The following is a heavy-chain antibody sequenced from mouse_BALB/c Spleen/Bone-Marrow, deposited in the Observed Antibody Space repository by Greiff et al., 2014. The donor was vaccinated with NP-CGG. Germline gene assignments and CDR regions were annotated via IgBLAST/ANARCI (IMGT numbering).Heavy chain of an antibody. Sequence: VHLVESGAELVKPGASAKLSCKASGYTFTTYWMQWVKQRPGQGLEWIGEINPSNGRTNYNEKFKRKATLTVDKSSSTAYMQLSSLTSEDSAVYYCARGDGKYAFAYWGQGTLVTVSA. D-gene: IGHD2-1*01. CDR3: ARGDGKYAFAY. J-gene: IGHJ3*01. CDR2: INPSNGRT. CDR1: GYTFTTYW. V-gene: IGHV1S81*02.